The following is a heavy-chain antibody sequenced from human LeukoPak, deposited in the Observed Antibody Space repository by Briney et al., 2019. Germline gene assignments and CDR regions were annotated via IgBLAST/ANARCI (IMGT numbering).Heavy chain of an antibody. CDR3: ARDLPYYDILTGSYYFDY. J-gene: IGHJ4*02. Sequence: PGGSLRLSCAASGFTFSSYWMSWVRQAPGKGLEWVANIKQDGSEKYYVDFVKGRFTISRDNAKNSLYLQMNSLRAEDTAVYYCARDLPYYDILTGSYYFDYWGQGTLVTVSS. D-gene: IGHD3-9*01. CDR1: GFTFSSYW. V-gene: IGHV3-7*01. CDR2: IKQDGSEK.